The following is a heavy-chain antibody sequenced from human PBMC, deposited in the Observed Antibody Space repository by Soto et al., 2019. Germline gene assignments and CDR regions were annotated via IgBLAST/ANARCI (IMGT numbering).Heavy chain of an antibody. CDR2: ISAYNGNT. Sequence: QVQLVQSGAEVKKPGASVKVSCRASGYTFTSYVISWVRQAPGQGLEWMGWISAYNGNTNFAQKLQGRVTMTTDTSTNIAYMELRSLRPDDTAVYYCARVVATVAGPYGMDVWGQGTTVTVSS. J-gene: IGHJ6*02. CDR3: ARVVATVAGPYGMDV. D-gene: IGHD6-19*01. CDR1: GYTFTSYV. V-gene: IGHV1-18*01.